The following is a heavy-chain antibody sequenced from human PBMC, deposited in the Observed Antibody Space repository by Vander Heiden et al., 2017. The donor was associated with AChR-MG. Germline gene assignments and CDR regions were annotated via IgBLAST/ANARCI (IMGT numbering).Heavy chain of an antibody. D-gene: IGHD3-10*01. Sequence: QVQLQLWGAGLLTPSETPSLTCAVFGGSFSNYYWNWIRQPPGGGLEWIGDINQGGSTNYSQFSLKVTSVTAADTAVYYCARGRRSKPFDYWGQGTLVTVSS. V-gene: IGHV4-34*02. CDR2: INQGGST. J-gene: IGHJ4*02. CDR3: ARGRRSKPFDY. CDR1: GGSFSNYY.